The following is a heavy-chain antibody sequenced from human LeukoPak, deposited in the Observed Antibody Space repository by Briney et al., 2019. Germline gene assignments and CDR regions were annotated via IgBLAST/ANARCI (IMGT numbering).Heavy chain of an antibody. J-gene: IGHJ4*02. V-gene: IGHV3-30-3*01. CDR2: ISYDGSNK. D-gene: IGHD4-23*01. CDR3: AKELRWSTTFDY. Sequence: GGSLRLSCAASGFTFSSYAMHWVRQAPGKGLEWVAVISYDGSNKYYADSVKGRFTISRDNSKNTLYLQMNSLRAEDTAVYYCAKELRWSTTFDYWGQGTLVTVSS. CDR1: GFTFSSYA.